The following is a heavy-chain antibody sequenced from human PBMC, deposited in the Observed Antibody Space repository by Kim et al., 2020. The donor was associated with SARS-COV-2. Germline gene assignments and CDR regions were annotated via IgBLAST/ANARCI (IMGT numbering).Heavy chain of an antibody. CDR3: ARDSDYGSGTIDY. CDR2: IYHSGST. Sequence: SETLSLTCTVSGYSISSGYYWGWIRQPPGKGLEWIGSIYHSGSTYYNPSLKSRVTISVDTSKNQFSLKLSSVTAADTAVYYCARDSDYGSGTIDYWGQGTLVTVSS. CDR1: GYSISSGYY. D-gene: IGHD3-10*01. V-gene: IGHV4-38-2*02. J-gene: IGHJ4*02.